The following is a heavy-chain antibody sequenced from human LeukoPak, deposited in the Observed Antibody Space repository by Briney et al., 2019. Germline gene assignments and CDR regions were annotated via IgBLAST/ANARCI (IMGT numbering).Heavy chain of an antibody. Sequence: PSETLSLTCTVSGGSISSGGYYWSWIRQPPGKGLEWIGYIYHSGSTYYNPSLKSRVTISVDRSKNQFSLKLSSVTAADTAVYYCARGPTTYFDYWGQGTLVTVSS. D-gene: IGHD1-1*01. CDR3: ARGPTTYFDY. V-gene: IGHV4-30-2*01. CDR1: GGSISSGGYY. J-gene: IGHJ4*02. CDR2: IYHSGST.